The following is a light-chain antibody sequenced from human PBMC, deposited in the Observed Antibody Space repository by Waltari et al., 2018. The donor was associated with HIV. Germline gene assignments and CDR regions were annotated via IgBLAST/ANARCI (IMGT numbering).Light chain of an antibody. CDR1: SSAIGGYNY. Sequence: QSALTQPASVSGSPGQSITIPCTGTSSAIGGYNYVSWYQQHPGRAPKLMIYDVSNRPSGVSNRFSGSKSGNTASLTISGLQAEDEALYYCSSYTTSSTLVLFGGGTQLTVL. V-gene: IGLV2-14*03. J-gene: IGLJ3*02. CDR3: SSYTTSSTLVL. CDR2: DVS.